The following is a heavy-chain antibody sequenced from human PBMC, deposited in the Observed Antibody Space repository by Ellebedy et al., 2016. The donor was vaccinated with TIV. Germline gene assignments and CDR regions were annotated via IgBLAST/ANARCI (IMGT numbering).Heavy chain of an antibody. CDR3: ARGARDILTGYRYDF. D-gene: IGHD3-9*01. CDR1: GGSFRGYH. Sequence: MPSETLSLTCAVNGGSFRGYHWSWIRQPPGKGLEWIGEIDHSANYNYNPSLKTRVTLSIDTSKNHFTLQLTSVTAADTAVYYCARGARDILTGYRYDFWGQGVLVSVSS. CDR2: IDHSANY. J-gene: IGHJ4*02. V-gene: IGHV4-34*01.